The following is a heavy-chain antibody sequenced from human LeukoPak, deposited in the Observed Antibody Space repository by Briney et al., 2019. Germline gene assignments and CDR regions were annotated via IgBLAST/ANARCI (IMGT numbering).Heavy chain of an antibody. J-gene: IGHJ5*02. D-gene: IGHD2-15*01. CDR2: ISYDGSNK. Sequence: GGSLRLSCAASGFTFSSYSMNWVRQAPGKGLEWVAVISYDGSNKYYADSVKGRFTISRDNSKNTLYLQMNSLRAEDTAVYYCAGEDIVVVVATKGWFDPWGQGTLVTVSS. V-gene: IGHV3-30*03. CDR3: AGEDIVVVVATKGWFDP. CDR1: GFTFSSYS.